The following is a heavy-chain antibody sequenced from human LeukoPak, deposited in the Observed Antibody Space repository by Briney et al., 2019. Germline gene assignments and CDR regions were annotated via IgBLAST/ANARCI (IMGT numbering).Heavy chain of an antibody. CDR1: GFTFSSYS. CDR3: ARESNYDAVDY. V-gene: IGHV3-21*01. CDR2: ISSSSSYI. D-gene: IGHD5-12*01. Sequence: GGSLRLSCAASGFTFSSYSMNWGRQAPGKGLEWVSSISSSSSYIYYADSVKGRFTISRDNAKNSLYLQMNSLRAEDTAVYYCARESNYDAVDYWGQGTLVTVSS. J-gene: IGHJ4*02.